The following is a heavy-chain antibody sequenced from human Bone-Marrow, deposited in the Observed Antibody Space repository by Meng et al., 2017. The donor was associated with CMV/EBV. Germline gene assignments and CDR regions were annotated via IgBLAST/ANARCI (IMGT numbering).Heavy chain of an antibody. D-gene: IGHD3-3*01. CDR2: ISGRTPEI. J-gene: IGHJ4*01. V-gene: IGHV3-11*01. Sequence: GASLRLSCVASGFTFSDYYMTWIRQPPGKGLEWISYISGRTPEISYADSVKGRFTISRDNANNSLYLQMNSLRAEDSAIYYCARGYVRFFDWGQGTRVTVSS. CDR1: GFTFSDYY. CDR3: ARGYVRFFD.